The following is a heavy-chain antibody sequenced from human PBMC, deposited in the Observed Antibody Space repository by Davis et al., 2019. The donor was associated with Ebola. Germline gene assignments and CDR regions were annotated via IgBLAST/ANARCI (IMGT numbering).Heavy chain of an antibody. V-gene: IGHV4-34*01. CDR2: IYYSGST. Sequence: SDTLSLTCAVYGGSFSGYYWSWIRQPPGKGLEWIGSIYYSGSTYYNPSLKSRVTISVDRSKNQFSLKLSSVTAADTAVYYCARLRLWFGETPYWFDPWGQGTLVTVSS. D-gene: IGHD3-10*01. J-gene: IGHJ5*02. CDR3: ARLRLWFGETPYWFDP. CDR1: GGSFSGYY.